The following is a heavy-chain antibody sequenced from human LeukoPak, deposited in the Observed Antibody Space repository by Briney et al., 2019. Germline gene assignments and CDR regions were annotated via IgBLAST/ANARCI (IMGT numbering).Heavy chain of an antibody. V-gene: IGHV3-23*01. D-gene: IGHD3-22*01. Sequence: HTGGSLRLSCAASGFIFRNYAMSWVRQAPGKGLEWVSAISGSGGSTYYADSVKGRFTISRDNSKNTLYLQMNSLRAEYTTVYYCARSDYCDSSGYYGNFDYWGQGTLVTVSS. CDR2: ISGSGGST. CDR1: GFIFRNYA. J-gene: IGHJ4*02. CDR3: ARSDYCDSSGYYGNFDY.